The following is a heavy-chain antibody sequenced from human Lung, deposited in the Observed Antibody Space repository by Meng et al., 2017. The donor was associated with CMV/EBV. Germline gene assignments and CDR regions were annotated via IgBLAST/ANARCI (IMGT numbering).Heavy chain of an antibody. J-gene: IGHJ4*02. D-gene: IGHD6-19*01. CDR2: IRYDGNNK. CDR1: GFTFSSYS. CDR3: ASYTQAWYNSGS. V-gene: IGHV3-30*02. Sequence: GESLKISCAASGFTFSSYSMNWVRQAPGKGLEWVAFIRYDGNNKYYRDAVKGRFTISRDNSKNTLYLQMNRLRPDDTAVYYCASYTQAWYNSGSWGQETLFTVSS.